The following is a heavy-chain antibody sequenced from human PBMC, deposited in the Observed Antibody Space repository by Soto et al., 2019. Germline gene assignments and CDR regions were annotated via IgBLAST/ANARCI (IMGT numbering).Heavy chain of an antibody. CDR1: GYTFTSYG. Sequence: GASVKVSCKASGYTFTSYGISWVRQAPGQGLEWMGWISAYNGNTNYAQKLQGRVTMTTDTSTSTAYMELRSLRSNDTAVYYCARDQGPRFLEWFAWPYYYYYGMDVWGQGTTVTVSS. V-gene: IGHV1-18*04. CDR2: ISAYNGNT. D-gene: IGHD3-3*01. CDR3: ARDQGPRFLEWFAWPYYYYYGMDV. J-gene: IGHJ6*02.